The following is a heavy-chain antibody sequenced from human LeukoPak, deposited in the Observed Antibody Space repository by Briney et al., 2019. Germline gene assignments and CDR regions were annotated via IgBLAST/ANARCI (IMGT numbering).Heavy chain of an antibody. D-gene: IGHD3-22*01. CDR1: GFTFSSYA. Sequence: GRSLRLSCAASGFTFSSYAMHWVRQAPGKGLEWVAVISYDGSNKYYADSVKGRFTISRDNSKNTLYLQMNSLRAEDTAVYYCARDGEMLAFYYDSSGYLDYWGQGTLVTVSS. CDR3: ARDGEMLAFYYDSSGYLDY. CDR2: ISYDGSNK. V-gene: IGHV3-30*04. J-gene: IGHJ4*02.